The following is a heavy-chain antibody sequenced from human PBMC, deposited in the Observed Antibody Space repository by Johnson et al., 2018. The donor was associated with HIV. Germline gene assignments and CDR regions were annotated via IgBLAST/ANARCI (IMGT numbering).Heavy chain of an antibody. CDR1: RFTFSREN. CDR2: IYSGGNT. J-gene: IGHJ3*01. D-gene: IGHD3-22*01. V-gene: IGHV3-66*01. CDR3: ASGRPDGSGSYYVDAFHF. Sequence: VQLVESGGGVVQPGRSLRLSYSDSRFTFSRENMHWVRQAPGKGLEWVSVIYSGGNTYYADSVKGRFTLSRDTSKTTVFLQMNSLRAEDTAVYYCASGRPDGSGSYYVDAFHFWGQGTMLTVSS.